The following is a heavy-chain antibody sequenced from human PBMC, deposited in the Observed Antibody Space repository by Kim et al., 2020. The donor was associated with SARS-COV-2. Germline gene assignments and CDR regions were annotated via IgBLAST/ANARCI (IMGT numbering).Heavy chain of an antibody. CDR1: GGSISSYY. Sequence: SETLSLTCTVSGGSISSYYWSWIRQPPGKGLEWIGYIYYSGSTNYIPSLKSRVTISVDTSKNQFSLKLSSVTAADTAVYYCARHARVTMIVVVTPGAFDIWGQGTMVTVSS. V-gene: IGHV4-59*08. J-gene: IGHJ3*02. D-gene: IGHD3-22*01. CDR2: IYYSGST. CDR3: ARHARVTMIVVVTPGAFDI.